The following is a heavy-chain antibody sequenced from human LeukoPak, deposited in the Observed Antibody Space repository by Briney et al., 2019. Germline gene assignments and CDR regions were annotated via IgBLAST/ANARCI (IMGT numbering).Heavy chain of an antibody. CDR2: IYHSGST. J-gene: IGHJ4*02. CDR3: ARKDGDHRDY. D-gene: IGHD4-17*01. CDR1: GYSISSGYY. V-gene: IGHV4-38-2*02. Sequence: SETLSLTCTVSGYSISSGYYWGWIRQPPGKGLEWIGSIYHSGSTYYNPSLKSRVTISVDTSKNQFSLKLSSVTAAGTAVYNCARKDGDHRDYWGQGTLVTVSS.